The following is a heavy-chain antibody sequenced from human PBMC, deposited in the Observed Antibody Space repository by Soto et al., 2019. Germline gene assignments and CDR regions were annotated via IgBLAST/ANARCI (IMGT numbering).Heavy chain of an antibody. CDR1: GFTFSSCS. Sequence: EVQLVESGGGLVKPGGSLRLSCAASGFTFSSCSMNWVRQAPGKGLEWVSSISGDSNYIYDADSVKGRFTISRDNAKNSLYLYINSLRADDTAVYYCARVPYGSGSAWYFDLWGRGTLVTVSS. V-gene: IGHV3-21*01. CDR3: ARVPYGSGSAWYFDL. CDR2: ISGDSNYI. D-gene: IGHD6-19*01. J-gene: IGHJ2*01.